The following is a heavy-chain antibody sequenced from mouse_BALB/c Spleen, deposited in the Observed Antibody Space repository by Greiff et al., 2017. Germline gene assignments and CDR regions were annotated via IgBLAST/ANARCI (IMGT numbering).Heavy chain of an antibody. CDR3: ARWGTATSMDD. CDR1: GFNIKDSY. D-gene: IGHD1-2*01. Sequence: VQLKQSGAELVKPGASVKLSCTASGFNIKDSYMHWVKQRPEQGLEWIGRIDPANGNTKYDPKFQGKATITADTSSNTAYLQLSSLTSEDTAVYYCARWGTATSMDDWGQGTTVTVSS. CDR2: IDPANGNT. J-gene: IGHJ4*01. V-gene: IGHV14-3*02.